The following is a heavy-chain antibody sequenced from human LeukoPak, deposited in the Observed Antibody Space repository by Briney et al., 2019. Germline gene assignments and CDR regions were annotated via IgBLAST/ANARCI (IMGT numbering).Heavy chain of an antibody. D-gene: IGHD6-13*01. CDR1: GGSISSYY. Sequence: SETLSLTCTVSGGSISSYYWSWIRQPPGKGLEWIGHIYTSGSTNYKPSLKSRVTMSVDTSKNQFSLKLSSVTAADTAVYYCARDSGGSTWSPIDYWGQGTLVTVSS. V-gene: IGHV4-4*07. CDR2: IYTSGST. J-gene: IGHJ4*02. CDR3: ARDSGGSTWSPIDY.